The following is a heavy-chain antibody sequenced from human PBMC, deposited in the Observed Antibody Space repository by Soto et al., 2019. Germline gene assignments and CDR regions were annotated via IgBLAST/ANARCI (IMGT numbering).Heavy chain of an antibody. D-gene: IGHD1-26*01. J-gene: IGHJ6*02. CDR2: IYYSGST. CDR3: ARSGGSYYYYGMDV. V-gene: IGHV4-30-4*01. Sequence: SETLSLTCTVSGGSISSGDYYWIWIRQPPGKGLEWIGCIYYSGSTYYNPSLKSRVTISVDTSKNQFSLKLSSVTAADTAVYYCARSGGSYYYYGMDVWGQGTTVTVSS. CDR1: GGSISSGDYY.